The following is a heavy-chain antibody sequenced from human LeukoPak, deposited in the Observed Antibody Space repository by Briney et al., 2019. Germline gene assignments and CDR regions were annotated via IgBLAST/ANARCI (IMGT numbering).Heavy chain of an antibody. CDR3: ARHGYISSSGDYYFDY. J-gene: IGHJ4*02. CDR2: IYYSGGT. CDR1: GASISSGHYY. V-gene: IGHV4-39*01. D-gene: IGHD6-6*01. Sequence: SETLSLTCTVSGASISSGHYYWSWVRQSPGKGLEWIGNIYYSGGTYYNPSLKSRVTISVDTSKNHFSLKLSSVTAADTAVYYCARHGYISSSGDYYFDYWGQGTLVTVSS.